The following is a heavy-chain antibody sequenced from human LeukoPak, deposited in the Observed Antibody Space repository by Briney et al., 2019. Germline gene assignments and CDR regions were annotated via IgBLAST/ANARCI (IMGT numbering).Heavy chain of an antibody. V-gene: IGHV1-2*04. CDR2: INPNSGGT. CDR1: GYTFTGYY. J-gene: IGHJ5*02. D-gene: IGHD2-2*03. CDR3: ARLDNWFDP. Sequence: ASVKVSCTASGYTFTGYYMHWVRQAPGQGLEWMGWINPNSGGTNYAQKFQGWVTMTRDTSIRTAYMELSRLRSDDTAVYYCARLDNWFDPWGQGTLVTVSS.